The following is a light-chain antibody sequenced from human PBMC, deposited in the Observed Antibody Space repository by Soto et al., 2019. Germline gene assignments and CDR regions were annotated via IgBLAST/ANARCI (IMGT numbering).Light chain of an antibody. CDR1: QSISSH. Sequence: DIQLTQSPSSLSASVGDKVTITCRASQSISSHLNWCQQKPGKAPKFLIYAASTLQSGVPSRVSGSGSGTDFILTINSLQPEDFATYFCQYRTALTFGGGTQVEI. CDR2: AAS. CDR3: QYRTALT. J-gene: IGKJ4*01. V-gene: IGKV1-39*01.